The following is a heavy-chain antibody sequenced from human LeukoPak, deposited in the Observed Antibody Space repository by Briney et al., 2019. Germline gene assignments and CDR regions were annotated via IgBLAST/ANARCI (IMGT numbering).Heavy chain of an antibody. J-gene: IGHJ3*02. Sequence: PGRSLRLSCAASGFTFDDYAMHWVRQAPGKGLEWVSGISWNSGSIGYADSVKGRFTISRDNAKNSLYLQMNSLRAEDTALYYCAKARGSGGDSGDAFDIWGQRTMVTVSS. V-gene: IGHV3-9*01. CDR2: ISWNSGSI. CDR1: GFTFDDYA. D-gene: IGHD3-10*01. CDR3: AKARGSGGDSGDAFDI.